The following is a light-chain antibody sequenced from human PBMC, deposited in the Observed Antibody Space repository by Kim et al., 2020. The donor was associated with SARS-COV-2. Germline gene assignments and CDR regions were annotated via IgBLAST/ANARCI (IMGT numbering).Light chain of an antibody. CDR2: DVS. Sequence: GQSSTTSCTGTSSDVGGYNYVSWYQQHPGKAPQLMIYDVSKRPSGVPDRFSGSKSGNTASLTISGLQAEDEADYYCCSYAGSYTWVFGGGTQLTVL. J-gene: IGLJ3*02. V-gene: IGLV2-11*01. CDR1: SSDVGGYNY. CDR3: CSYAGSYTWV.